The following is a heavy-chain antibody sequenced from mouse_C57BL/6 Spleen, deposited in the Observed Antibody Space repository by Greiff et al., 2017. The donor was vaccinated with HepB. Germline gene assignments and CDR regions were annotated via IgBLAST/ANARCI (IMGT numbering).Heavy chain of an antibody. J-gene: IGHJ4*01. CDR1: GFSFNTYA. V-gene: IGHV10-1*01. CDR2: IRSKSNNYAT. CDR3: VRQGGHAMDY. Sequence: EVKLVESGGGLVQPKGSLKLSCAASGFSFNTYAMNWVRQAPGKGLEWVARIRSKSNNYATYYADSVKDRFTISRDDSESMLYLQMNNLKTEDTAMYYCVRQGGHAMDYWGQGTSVTVSS.